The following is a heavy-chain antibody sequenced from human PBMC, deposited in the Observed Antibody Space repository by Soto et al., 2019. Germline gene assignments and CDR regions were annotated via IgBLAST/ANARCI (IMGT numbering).Heavy chain of an antibody. D-gene: IGHD2-15*01. CDR3: AHRGCSGVTCYDDAFDI. J-gene: IGHJ3*02. CDR1: GFSLTTSEMG. CDR2: IYWDDDK. V-gene: IGHV2-5*02. Sequence: QITLKESGPTLVTPTQTLTLTCTFSGFSLTTSEMGVGWIRQPPGKALEWLAVIYWDDDKRYCPSLKSRLTITKDTTKNQVVLTMTNMDPVDTATYYCAHRGCSGVTCYDDAFDIWGQGTMVTVSS.